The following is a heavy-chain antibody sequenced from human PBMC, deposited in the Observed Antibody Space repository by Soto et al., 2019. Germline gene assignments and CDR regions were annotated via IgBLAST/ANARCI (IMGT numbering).Heavy chain of an antibody. Sequence: ASVKVSCKASGYTLTSYSLHWVPQAPVQGPEWMGIINPSGGITHDAQKFQDRATMTSDPSTSTVYMELSSLRSEDTAVYYCARGISTTRYYYYYGMDVWGQGTTVTVSS. V-gene: IGHV1-46*01. CDR2: INPSGGIT. CDR3: ARGISTTRYYYYYGMDV. D-gene: IGHD2-2*01. J-gene: IGHJ6*02. CDR1: GYTLTSYS.